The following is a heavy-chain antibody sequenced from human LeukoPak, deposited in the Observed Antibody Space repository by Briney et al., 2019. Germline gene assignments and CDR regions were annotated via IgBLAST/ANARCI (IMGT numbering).Heavy chain of an antibody. J-gene: IGHJ4*02. CDR3: AREGRLMGSGTPDY. D-gene: IGHD3-10*01. Sequence: ASVKVSCKASGYTFTGYYMHLVRQAPGQGLEWMGWINPNSGGTNYAQKFQGRVTMTRDTSISTAYMELSRLRSDDTAVYYCAREGRLMGSGTPDYWGQGTLVTVSS. V-gene: IGHV1-2*02. CDR2: INPNSGGT. CDR1: GYTFTGYY.